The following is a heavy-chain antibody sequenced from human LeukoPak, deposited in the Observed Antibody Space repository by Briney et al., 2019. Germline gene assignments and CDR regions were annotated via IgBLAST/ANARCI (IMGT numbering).Heavy chain of an antibody. V-gene: IGHV4-31*03. CDR2: IYYRGST. J-gene: IGHJ4*02. D-gene: IGHD3-10*01. Sequence: SETLSLTCNVSGGSVSRNGYYWSWIRQQPGKGLEWVGHIYYRGSTYYNPSLQNRLTMSIDMSKNQFSLKLKSVTAADTAVYYCARATASGSGRAYDHWAQGNLVPVSS. CDR3: ARATASGSGRAYDH. CDR1: GGSVSRNGYY.